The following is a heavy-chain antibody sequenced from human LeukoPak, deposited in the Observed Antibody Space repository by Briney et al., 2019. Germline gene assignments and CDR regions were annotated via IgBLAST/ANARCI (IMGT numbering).Heavy chain of an antibody. D-gene: IGHD6-13*01. CDR1: GFTFSNYW. V-gene: IGHV3-7*01. CDR3: KTGGAAAGSFDY. CDR2: IKTDGSET. J-gene: IGHJ4*01. Sequence: GGSLRLSCIASGFTFSNYWMSWMRQTPGKGLEWVANIKTDGSETYYADSVKGRFTISRDSAKNSLYLQMNSLRAEDTAVYHRKTGGAAAGSFDYWGQGTLVTVSS.